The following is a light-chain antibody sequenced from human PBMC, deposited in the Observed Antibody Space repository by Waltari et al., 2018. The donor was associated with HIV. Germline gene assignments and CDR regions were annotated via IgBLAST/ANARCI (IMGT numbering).Light chain of an antibody. J-gene: IGLJ2*01. Sequence: QSVLTQPPSVSGAPGQRVALSCTGGGPNLGARYDVHWYQQLPGTAPKLLIYGNTNRPSGVPDRFSGSKSGTSASLAITGLQAEDEADYYCQSFDSSLNGILFGGGTKLTVL. CDR1: GPNLGARYD. V-gene: IGLV1-40*01. CDR2: GNT. CDR3: QSFDSSLNGIL.